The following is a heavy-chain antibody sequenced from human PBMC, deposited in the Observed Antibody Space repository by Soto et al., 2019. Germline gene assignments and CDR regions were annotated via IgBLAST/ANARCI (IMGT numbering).Heavy chain of an antibody. V-gene: IGHV1-69*13. D-gene: IGHD2-2*02. Sequence: SVKVSCKAFGGTFSSYSISWVLQAPGQGLEWMGGIIPIFGTANYAQKFQGRVTITADESTSTAYMELSSLRSEDTAVYYCARSRCGSSTSRYIGGMDVWGQGTTVTVSS. CDR2: IIPIFGTA. CDR1: GGTFSSYS. CDR3: ARSRCGSSTSRYIGGMDV. J-gene: IGHJ6*02.